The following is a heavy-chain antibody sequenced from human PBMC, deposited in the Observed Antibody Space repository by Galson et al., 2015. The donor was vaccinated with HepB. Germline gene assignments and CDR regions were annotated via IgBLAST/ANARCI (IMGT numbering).Heavy chain of an antibody. CDR2: ISYDGSNK. D-gene: IGHD3-10*01. CDR1: GFTFSSYG. V-gene: IGHV3-30*18. J-gene: IGHJ6*02. CDR3: AKPPRGYYYYGMDV. Sequence: SLRLSCAASGFTFSSYGMHWVRQAPGKGLEWVAVISYDGSNKYYADSVKGRFTISRDNSKNTLYLQMNSLRAEDTAVYYCAKPPRGYYYYGMDVWGQGTTVTVSS.